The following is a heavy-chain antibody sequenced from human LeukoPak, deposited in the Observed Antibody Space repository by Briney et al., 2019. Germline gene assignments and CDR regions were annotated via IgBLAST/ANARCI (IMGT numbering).Heavy chain of an antibody. J-gene: IGHJ4*02. Sequence: GGSLRLSCAASGFTFSSYAMSWVRQAPGKGLEWVSGISGSGGSTDYADSVKGRFTISRDNSKNTLHLQMNSLRAEDTAVYYCAKKKDPVIQYYFDYRGQGTLVTVSS. CDR3: AKKKDPVIQYYFDY. D-gene: IGHD3-16*02. CDR2: ISGSGGST. CDR1: GFTFSSYA. V-gene: IGHV3-23*01.